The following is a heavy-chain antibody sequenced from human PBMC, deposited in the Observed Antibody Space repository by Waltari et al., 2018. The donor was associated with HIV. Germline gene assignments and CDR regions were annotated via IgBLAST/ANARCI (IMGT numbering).Heavy chain of an antibody. Sequence: QVQLQESGPALVKPSETLSLTGTVSCGSVTRGRYYWSWIRQPPGKGLEWIGYIYYSGSTKYNPSLKSRVTISVDTSKNQFSLKLSSVTAADTAVYYCARSSGNWFDPWGQGTLVTVSS. J-gene: IGHJ5*02. CDR2: IYYSGST. CDR3: ARSSGNWFDP. D-gene: IGHD3-10*01. V-gene: IGHV4-61*01. CDR1: CGSVTRGRYY.